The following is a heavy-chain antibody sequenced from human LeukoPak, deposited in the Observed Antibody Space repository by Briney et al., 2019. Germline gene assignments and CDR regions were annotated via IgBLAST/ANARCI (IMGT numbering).Heavy chain of an antibody. J-gene: IGHJ5*02. D-gene: IGHD6-13*01. V-gene: IGHV3-23*01. CDR2: ISGSGGTT. CDR3: AKDLPTRHIAAAANWFDP. Sequence: GGSLRLSCAASGFTFSSYAMSWVRQAPGKGLEWVSAISGSGGTTYYADSVKGRFTISRDNSKNTLYLQMNSLRAEDTAVYYCAKDLPTRHIAAAANWFDPWGQGTLVTVSS. CDR1: GFTFSSYA.